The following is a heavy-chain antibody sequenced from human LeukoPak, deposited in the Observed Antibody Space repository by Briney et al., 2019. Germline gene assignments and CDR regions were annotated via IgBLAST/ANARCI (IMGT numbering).Heavy chain of an antibody. CDR1: GFTFSSYG. CDR2: ISYDGSNK. J-gene: IGHJ6*02. Sequence: GGSLRPSCAASGFTFSSYGMHWVRQAPGKGLEWVAVISYDGSNKYYADSVKGRFTISRDNSKNTLYLQMNSLRAEDTAVYYCAKDRVPAAILYYYYGMDVWGQGTTVTVSS. CDR3: AKDRVPAAILYYYYGMDV. D-gene: IGHD2-2*01. V-gene: IGHV3-30*18.